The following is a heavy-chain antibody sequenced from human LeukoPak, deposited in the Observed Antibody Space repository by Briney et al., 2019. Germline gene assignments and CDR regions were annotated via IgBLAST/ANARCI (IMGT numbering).Heavy chain of an antibody. V-gene: IGHV3-21*01. CDR2: ISSSSSYI. J-gene: IGHJ4*02. D-gene: IGHD6-19*01. CDR1: GFTFSSYS. Sequence: GGSLRLSCAASGFTFSSYSMNWARQAPGKGLEWVSSISSSSSYIYYADSVKGRFTISRDNAKNSLYLQMNSLRAEDTAVYYCARGDSSGWYRGDYFDYWGQGTLVTVSS. CDR3: ARGDSSGWYRGDYFDY.